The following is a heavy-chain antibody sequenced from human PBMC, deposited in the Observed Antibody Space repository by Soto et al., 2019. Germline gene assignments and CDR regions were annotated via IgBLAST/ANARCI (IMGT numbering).Heavy chain of an antibody. D-gene: IGHD3-22*01. CDR1: GYTFTSYD. V-gene: IGHV1-8*01. Sequence: QVQLVQSGAEVKKPGASVKVSCKASGYTFTSYDINWVRQATGQGLEWMGWMNPNSGNTGYAQKFQGRVTMNRNTSISTAYMELSSLRSEDTAVYYCARTYYYDSSGYPYYYYGMDVWGKGPRSPSPQ. J-gene: IGHJ6*04. CDR2: MNPNSGNT. CDR3: ARTYYYDSSGYPYYYYGMDV.